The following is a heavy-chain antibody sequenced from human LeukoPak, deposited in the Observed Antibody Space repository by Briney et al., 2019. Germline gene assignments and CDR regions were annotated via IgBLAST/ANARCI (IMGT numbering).Heavy chain of an antibody. CDR2: ISNSGVST. V-gene: IGHV3-23*01. CDR3: AKGSYYDSSGSFYFDY. J-gene: IGHJ4*02. CDR1: GFTFDNYA. D-gene: IGHD3-22*01. Sequence: SGGSLRLSCEASGFTFDNYAMSWVRQAPGKGLEWVSAISNSGVSTHYADSVKGRFTISRDNSKNTLYVQVNSLGTEDTAAYYCAKGSYYDSSGSFYFDYWGQGTLVTVSS.